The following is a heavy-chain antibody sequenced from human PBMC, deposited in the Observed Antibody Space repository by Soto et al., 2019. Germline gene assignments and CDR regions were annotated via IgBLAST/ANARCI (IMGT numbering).Heavy chain of an antibody. Sequence: SETLSLTGAVYGGSFSGYYWSWIRQPLGKRLEWIGEVHYSGSPNYNPSLESRITISLDTSKNQFSLKLSSVTAADTAVYYCAREFRTKEFWTGYTAAFDSSGQGTLVTVSS. J-gene: IGHJ4*02. CDR3: AREFRTKEFWTGYTAAFDS. D-gene: IGHD3-3*01. V-gene: IGHV4-34*01. CDR1: GGSFSGYY. CDR2: VHYSGSP.